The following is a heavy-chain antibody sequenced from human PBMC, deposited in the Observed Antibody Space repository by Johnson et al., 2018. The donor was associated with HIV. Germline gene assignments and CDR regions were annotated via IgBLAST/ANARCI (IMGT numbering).Heavy chain of an antibody. CDR3: TTGDCSGGSCHAFDI. CDR1: GFTFSDVW. V-gene: IGHV3-15*01. CDR2: IKTKTEGGTT. Sequence: VQLVECGGGSVKPGDSLRLSCAASGFTFSDVWMTWVRQAPGRGLEWLGRIKTKTEGGTTDYAAPVKGRFTISRDDSINTVYLQMNSLKSEDMAVYYCTTGDCSGGSCHAFDIWGQGTMVTVSS. D-gene: IGHD2-15*01. J-gene: IGHJ3*02.